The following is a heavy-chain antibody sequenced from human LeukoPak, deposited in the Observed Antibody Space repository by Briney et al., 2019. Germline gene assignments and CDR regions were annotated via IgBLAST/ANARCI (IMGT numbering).Heavy chain of an antibody. CDR3: ARVIGSYGDSAY. J-gene: IGHJ4*02. CDR2: ISSTSSAI. CDR1: GFSFSSYS. Sequence: PGGSLRLSCAASGFSFSSYSMNWVRQAPGKGLEWLSYISSTSSAIYYADSLKGRFTISRDNAKNSLYLQMDSLRAEDTAVYYCARVIGSYGDSAYWGQGTPVTVSS. D-gene: IGHD3-16*01. V-gene: IGHV3-48*04.